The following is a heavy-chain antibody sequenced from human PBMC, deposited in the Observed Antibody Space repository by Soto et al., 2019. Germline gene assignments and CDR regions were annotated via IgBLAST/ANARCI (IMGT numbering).Heavy chain of an antibody. CDR3: ARARFRGVAVAGTFDY. V-gene: IGHV4-61*01. Sequence: ETLSLTCTVSGGSVSSGSYYWSWIRQPPGKGLEWIGYIYYSGSTNYNPSLKSRVTISVDTSKNQFSLKLSSVTAADTAVYYCARARFRGVAVAGTFDYWGQGTLVTVSS. CDR2: IYYSGST. CDR1: GGSVSSGSYY. J-gene: IGHJ4*02. D-gene: IGHD6-19*01.